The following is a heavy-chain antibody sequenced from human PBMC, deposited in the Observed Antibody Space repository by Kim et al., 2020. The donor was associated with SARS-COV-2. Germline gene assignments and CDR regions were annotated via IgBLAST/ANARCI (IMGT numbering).Heavy chain of an antibody. V-gene: IGHV3-30*02. D-gene: IGHD3-22*01. J-gene: IGHJ4*02. Sequence: YNADSVKGRFTISRDNSKNTLYLQMTSLRAEDTAVYYCAKEVITTGAVDYWGQGTLVTVSS. CDR3: AKEVITTGAVDY.